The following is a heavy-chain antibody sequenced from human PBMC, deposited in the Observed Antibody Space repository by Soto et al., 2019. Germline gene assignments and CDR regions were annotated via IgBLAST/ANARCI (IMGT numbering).Heavy chain of an antibody. V-gene: IGHV3-23*01. J-gene: IGHJ4*02. D-gene: IGHD3-16*01. CDR1: GFTFTNYV. Sequence: EVQLLESGGGLVQPGGSLRLSCAASGFTFTNYVLSWVRQAPGKGLEWVSAVSTSGNSAHYADSVRGRFAISRDNSKNTVYLQMYSLRAEDTAIYYCASPGDPDFWGQGTLVTVSS. CDR3: ASPGDPDF. CDR2: VSTSGNSA.